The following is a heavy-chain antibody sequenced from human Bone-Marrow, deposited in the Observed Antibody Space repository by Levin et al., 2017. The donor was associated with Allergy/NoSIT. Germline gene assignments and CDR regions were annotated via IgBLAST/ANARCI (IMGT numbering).Heavy chain of an antibody. Sequence: ASVKVSCKASGYTFTGYYMHWVRQAPGQGLEWMGWINPDSGGTNYAQKFQGRVTMTRDTSISTAYMELSRLRSDDTAVYYCARAGSSSWPRFLDYWGQGTLVTVSS. J-gene: IGHJ4*02. CDR3: ARAGSSSWPRFLDY. D-gene: IGHD6-13*01. CDR2: INPDSGGT. V-gene: IGHV1-2*02. CDR1: GYTFTGYY.